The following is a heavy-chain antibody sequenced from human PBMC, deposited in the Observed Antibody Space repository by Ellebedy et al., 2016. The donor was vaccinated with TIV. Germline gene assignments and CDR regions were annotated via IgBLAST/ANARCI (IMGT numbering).Heavy chain of an antibody. CDR2: IYYSGST. CDR3: ATTDELYGMDV. CDR1: GDSISSYY. J-gene: IGHJ6*02. V-gene: IGHV4-59*01. Sequence: PSETLSLTCTVSGDSISSYYWSWIRQPPGKGLEWIGNIYYSGSTNYNPSLKSRVTISVDTSKNQFSLKLSSVTPADTAVYYCATTDELYGMDVWGQGTTVTVSS. D-gene: IGHD1-14*01.